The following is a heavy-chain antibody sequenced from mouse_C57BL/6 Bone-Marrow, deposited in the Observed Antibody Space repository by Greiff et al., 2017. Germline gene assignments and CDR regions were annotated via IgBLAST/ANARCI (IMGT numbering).Heavy chain of an antibody. J-gene: IGHJ3*01. CDR3: ARWLLRFAY. CDR2: IHPNSGST. CDR1: GYTFTSYW. V-gene: IGHV1-64*01. D-gene: IGHD2-3*01. Sequence: QVQLQQPGAELVKPGASVKLSCKASGYTFTSYWMHWVKQRPGQGLEWIGMIHPNSGSTNYNEKFKSKATLTVDNSSSTAYMQLSSLTSEDSAVYYCARWLLRFAYWGQGTLVTVSA.